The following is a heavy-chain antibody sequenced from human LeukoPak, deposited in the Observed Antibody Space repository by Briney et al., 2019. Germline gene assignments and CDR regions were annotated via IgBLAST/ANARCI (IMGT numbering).Heavy chain of an antibody. J-gene: IGHJ3*02. D-gene: IGHD2-2*01. V-gene: IGHV3-9*01. CDR2: ISGSSGSI. CDR1: GFTFDDYA. CDR3: EKDMGYCSSTSCNDAFDI. Sequence: PGGSLRLSCAASGFTFDDYAMHWVRQAPGKGLEWVSGISGSSGSICYADSVKGRFTISRDNAKNALYLQMNSLRAEDTALYYCEKDMGYCSSTSCNDAFDIWGQGTMVTVSS.